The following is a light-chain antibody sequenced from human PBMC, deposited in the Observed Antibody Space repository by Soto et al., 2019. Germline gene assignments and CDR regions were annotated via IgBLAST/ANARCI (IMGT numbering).Light chain of an antibody. J-gene: IGKJ4*01. CDR3: QQRSNWPLGGT. V-gene: IGKV3-11*01. CDR1: QSVSSY. Sequence: EIVLTQSPATLSLSPGERATLSCRASQSVSSYLAWYQQKPGQAPRLLIYDASNRATGIPARFSGSGSGTDLTLTISSLEPEDFAVYYCQQRSNWPLGGTFGGGTKVEIK. CDR2: DAS.